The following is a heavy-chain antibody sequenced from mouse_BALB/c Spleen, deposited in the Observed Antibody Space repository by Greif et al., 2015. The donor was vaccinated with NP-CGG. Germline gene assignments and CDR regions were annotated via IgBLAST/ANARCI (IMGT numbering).Heavy chain of an antibody. CDR3: TRLRHGYDY. CDR2: INPSNGGT. J-gene: IGHJ2*01. D-gene: IGHD2-2*01. Sequence: VQLQQSGAELVKPGASVKLSCKASGYTFTSYYMYWVKQRPGQGLEWIGEINPSNGGTNFNEKFKSKATLTVDKSSSTAYMQLSSLTSEDSAVYYCTRLRHGYDYWGQGTTLTVSS. V-gene: IGHV1S81*02. CDR1: GYTFTSYY.